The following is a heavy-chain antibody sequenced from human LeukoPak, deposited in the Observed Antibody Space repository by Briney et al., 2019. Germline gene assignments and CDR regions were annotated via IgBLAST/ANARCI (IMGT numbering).Heavy chain of an antibody. D-gene: IGHD2-2*01. Sequence: GRCLRLSCTAPGFSLYDYVMHWVRQTLGGGLEWVSGISRDSANIDYADSVKGRFTISRDNDKNSLYLHMNSLTTEDTALYYCARDFCTGCNYYFYGMDVWGRGTTVTVSS. CDR2: ISRDSANI. V-gene: IGHV3-9*01. J-gene: IGHJ6*02. CDR3: ARDFCTGCNYYFYGMDV. CDR1: GFSLYDYV.